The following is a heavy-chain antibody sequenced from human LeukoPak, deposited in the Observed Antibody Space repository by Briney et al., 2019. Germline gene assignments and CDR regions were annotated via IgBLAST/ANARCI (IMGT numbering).Heavy chain of an antibody. Sequence: PSETLSLTCTVSGGSISSYYWSWIRQPPGKGLEWIGYIYHSGSTYYNPPLKSRVTISVDRSKNQFSLKLSSVTAADTAVYYCARGRGPGWFDPWGQGTLVTVSS. CDR3: ARGRGPGWFDP. V-gene: IGHV4-59*12. CDR2: IYHSGST. J-gene: IGHJ5*02. CDR1: GGSISSYY.